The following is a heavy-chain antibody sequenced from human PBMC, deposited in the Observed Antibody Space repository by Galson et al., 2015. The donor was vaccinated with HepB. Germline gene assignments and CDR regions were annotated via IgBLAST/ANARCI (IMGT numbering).Heavy chain of an antibody. CDR3: ARGIVVVPAAINPYYYYYYMDV. Sequence: SVKVSCKASGGTFSSYAISWVRQAPGQGLEWMGGIIPIFGTANYAQKFQGRVTITADESTSTAYMKLSSLRSEDTAVYYCARGIVVVPAAINPYYYYYYMDVWGKGTTVTVSS. CDR2: IIPIFGTA. J-gene: IGHJ6*03. CDR1: GGTFSSYA. D-gene: IGHD2-2*02. V-gene: IGHV1-69*13.